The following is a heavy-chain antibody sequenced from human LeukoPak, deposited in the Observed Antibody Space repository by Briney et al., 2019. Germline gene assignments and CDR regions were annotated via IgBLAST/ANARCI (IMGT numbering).Heavy chain of an antibody. D-gene: IGHD3-22*01. J-gene: IGHJ4*02. Sequence: ASVKVSCKASGYTFTSYDINWVRQATGQGLEWMGWINPNSGGTNYAQKFQGRVTMTRDTSISTAYMELSRLRSDDTAVYYCARGRDYYDSSGYSEFDYWGQGTLVTVSS. CDR1: GYTFTSYD. CDR2: INPNSGGT. V-gene: IGHV1-2*02. CDR3: ARGRDYYDSSGYSEFDY.